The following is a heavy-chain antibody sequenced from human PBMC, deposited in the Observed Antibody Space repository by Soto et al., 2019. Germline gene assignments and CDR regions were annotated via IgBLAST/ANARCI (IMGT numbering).Heavy chain of an antibody. Sequence: EVQLLESGGGLVQPGGSLRLSCAASGFTFSNDAMNWLRQAPGKGPEWVSSISRRFEAFYADSVKGRLTISRYNSTNRLYLQMNSLRAEDTAVYYCTKGRVGDYPRSGWFDPWGQGTLVTVSS. J-gene: IGHJ5*02. D-gene: IGHD4-17*01. CDR1: GFTFSNDA. CDR3: TKGRVGDYPRSGWFDP. V-gene: IGHV3-23*01. CDR2: ISRRFEA.